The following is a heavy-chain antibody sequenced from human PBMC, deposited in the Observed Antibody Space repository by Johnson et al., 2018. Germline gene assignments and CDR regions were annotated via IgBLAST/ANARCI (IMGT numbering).Heavy chain of an antibody. Sequence: QVQLVESGGGVVQPGRSLRLSCAASGFTFSNYGMHWVRQAPGKGLEGVAVVVYDGSDKYYADSVKGRFTIPRDNSKNTLYLQMNRLRAEETAVYYCAKARIPTDDDAFDIWGQGTMVTVSS. CDR1: GFTFSNYG. D-gene: IGHD1-26*01. J-gene: IGHJ3*02. V-gene: IGHV3-30*18. CDR2: VVYDGSDK. CDR3: AKARIPTDDDAFDI.